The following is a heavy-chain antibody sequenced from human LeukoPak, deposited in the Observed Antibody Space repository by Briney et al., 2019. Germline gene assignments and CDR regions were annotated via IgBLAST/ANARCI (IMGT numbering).Heavy chain of an antibody. J-gene: IGHJ6*02. V-gene: IGHV1-69*13. CDR2: IIPIFGTA. CDR3: ARDRGLWFGELQPDYGMDV. D-gene: IGHD3-10*01. Sequence: SVKVSCKASGYTFTSYGISWVRQAPGQGLEWMGGIIPIFGTANYAQKFQGRVTITADESTSTAYMELSSLRSEDTAVYYCARDRGLWFGELQPDYGMDVWGQGTTVTVSS. CDR1: GYTFTSYG.